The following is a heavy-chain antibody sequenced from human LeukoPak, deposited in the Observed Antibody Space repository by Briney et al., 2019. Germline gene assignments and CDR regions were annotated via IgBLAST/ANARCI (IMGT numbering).Heavy chain of an antibody. CDR2: IYYSGST. J-gene: IGHJ4*02. D-gene: IGHD2-2*01. CDR3: ARGRRYCSSTSCSRNFDY. V-gene: IGHV4-30-2*01. Sequence: SETLSLTCAVSSGSVSSGGYSWAWIRHAPGKGLEWIGYIYYSGSTYHNPSLKSRVTISLDRSKNQFSLKLSSVTAADTAVYYCARGRRYCSSTSCSRNFDYWGQGTLVTVSS. CDR1: SGSVSSGGYS.